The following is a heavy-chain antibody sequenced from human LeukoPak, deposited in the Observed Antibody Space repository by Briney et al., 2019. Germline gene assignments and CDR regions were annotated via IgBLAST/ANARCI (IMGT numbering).Heavy chain of an antibody. V-gene: IGHV3-30*02. Sequence: PGGSLRLSCAASGFTFSSYSMNWVRQAPGKGLEWVAFIRYDGSNEYYADSVKGRFTISRDNSKNTLYLQMNSLRTEDTAVYYCAKAHGSYGYSSDQYYFDYWGQGTLVTVSS. CDR1: GFTFSSYS. CDR3: AKAHGSYGYSSDQYYFDY. J-gene: IGHJ4*02. D-gene: IGHD5-18*01. CDR2: IRYDGSNE.